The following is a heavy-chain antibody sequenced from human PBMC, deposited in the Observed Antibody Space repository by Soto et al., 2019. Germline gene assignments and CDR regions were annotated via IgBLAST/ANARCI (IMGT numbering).Heavy chain of an antibody. CDR3: ARTAAAGKYYYGTDV. CDR1: GYSFLNYW. Sequence: GESLKISCKGSGYSFLNYWISWVRQMPGKGLEWMGRIDPSDSYTNYSPSFQGHVTISADKSISTAYLQWSSLKASDTAMYYCARTAAAGKYYYGTDVWGQGTTVTVSS. CDR2: IDPSDSYT. J-gene: IGHJ6*02. V-gene: IGHV5-10-1*01. D-gene: IGHD6-13*01.